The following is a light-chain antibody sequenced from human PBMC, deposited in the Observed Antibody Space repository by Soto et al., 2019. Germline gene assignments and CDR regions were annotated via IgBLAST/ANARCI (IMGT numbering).Light chain of an antibody. J-gene: IGKJ5*01. V-gene: IGKV2-30*01. CDR2: KVS. Sequence: DVVMTQSPLSLPVTLGQSASISCRSSQSLVFIDGNTYLHWFHQRPGQSPRRLIYKVSIRDSGVPDRFSGSGSGTDFTLKISRVEAEDVGVYYCMQGTDWHPITFGQGTRLEIK. CDR3: MQGTDWHPIT. CDR1: QSLVFIDGNTY.